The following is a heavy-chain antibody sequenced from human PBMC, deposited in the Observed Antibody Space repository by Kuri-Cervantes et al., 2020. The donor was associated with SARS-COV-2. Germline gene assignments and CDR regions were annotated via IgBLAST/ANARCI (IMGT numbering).Heavy chain of an antibody. D-gene: IGHD5-18*01. J-gene: IGHJ5*02. CDR2: INPSGGST. Sequence: ASVKVSCKASGYTFTSYYMHWVRQAPGQGLEWMGIINPSGGSTSYAQKFQGRVTMTTDTSTSTAYMELSSLRSEDTAVYYCAGGRWIQLWQAIRWFDPWGQGTLVTVSS. CDR1: GYTFTSYY. V-gene: IGHV1-46*01. CDR3: AGGRWIQLWQAIRWFDP.